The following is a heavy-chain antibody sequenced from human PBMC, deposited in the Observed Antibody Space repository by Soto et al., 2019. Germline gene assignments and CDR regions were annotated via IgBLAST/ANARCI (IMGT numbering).Heavy chain of an antibody. CDR2: INPSGGST. D-gene: IGHD5-18*01. CDR1: GYTFTSYY. Sequence: EASVKVSCKASGYTFTSYYMHWVRQAPGQGLEWMGIINPSGGSTSYAQKFQGRVTMTRDTSTSTVYMELSSLRSEDTAVYYCARGGDTAMETMAVAGTPYFDYWGQGTLVTVSS. V-gene: IGHV1-46*03. CDR3: ARGGDTAMETMAVAGTPYFDY. J-gene: IGHJ4*02.